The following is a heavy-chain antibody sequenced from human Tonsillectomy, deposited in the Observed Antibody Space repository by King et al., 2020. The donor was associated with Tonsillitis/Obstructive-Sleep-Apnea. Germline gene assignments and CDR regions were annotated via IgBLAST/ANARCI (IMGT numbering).Heavy chain of an antibody. J-gene: IGHJ6*03. Sequence: TLKESGPVLVKPTETLTLTCTVSGFSLRNPRMGVNWIRQPPGKALEWLAHIFSIDKESYSTSLKSRLTISKDTSKSQVVLTMTTMDPVDTATYYCARSALGELSPPEDLYYYYYYIAVWGKGTTVTVSS. CDR3: ARSALGELSPPEDLYYYYYYIAV. D-gene: IGHD3-16*02. CDR2: IFSIDKE. V-gene: IGHV2-26*01. CDR1: GFSLRNPRMG.